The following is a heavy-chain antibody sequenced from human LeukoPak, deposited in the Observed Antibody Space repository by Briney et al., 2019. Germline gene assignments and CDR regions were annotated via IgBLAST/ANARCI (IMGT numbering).Heavy chain of an antibody. J-gene: IGHJ4*02. V-gene: IGHV1-8*01. CDR3: ARGLGYCSGGSCYSDY. Sequence: GASVKVSCKASGYTFTSYDINWVRQATGQGLEWMGWMNPNSGNTGYAQKFQGRVTMTRNTSISTAYMELSSLRSEDTAVYYCARGLGYCSGGSCYSDYWGQETLVTVSS. CDR1: GYTFTSYD. CDR2: MNPNSGNT. D-gene: IGHD2-15*01.